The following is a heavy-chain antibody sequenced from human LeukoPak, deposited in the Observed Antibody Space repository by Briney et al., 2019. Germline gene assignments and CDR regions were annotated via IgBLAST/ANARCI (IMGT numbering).Heavy chain of an antibody. V-gene: IGHV1-24*01. CDR1: GSSLIEVA. Sequence: ASVKVSWKVSGSSLIEVAMHWVRQAPGKGLEWVGSFDPEDGEDGETHYAQKFQGRVTMTEDASTDTAYMELTSLSSEDTALYYCAMTDRYAGRPFDYWGQGTLVTVSS. J-gene: IGHJ4*02. CDR3: AMTDRYAGRPFDY. CDR2: FDPEDGEDGET. D-gene: IGHD3-9*01.